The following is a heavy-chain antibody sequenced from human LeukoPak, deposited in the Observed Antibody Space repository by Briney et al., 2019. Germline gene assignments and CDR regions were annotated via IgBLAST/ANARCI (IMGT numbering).Heavy chain of an antibody. Sequence: GASVKVSCKASGYTFTSYYMHWVRQAPGQGLEWMGIINPSGGSTSYAQKFQGRVTMTRDTSTSTVYMELSSLRAEDTAVYYCAKDFYYDSSGYHQGILFDYWGQGTLVTVSS. CDR1: GYTFTSYY. J-gene: IGHJ4*02. CDR2: INPSGGST. D-gene: IGHD3-22*01. V-gene: IGHV1-46*01. CDR3: AKDFYYDSSGYHQGILFDY.